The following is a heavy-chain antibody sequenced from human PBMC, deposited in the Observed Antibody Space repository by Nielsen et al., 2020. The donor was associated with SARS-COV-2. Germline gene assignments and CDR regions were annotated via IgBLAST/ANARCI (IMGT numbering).Heavy chain of an antibody. Sequence: GGSLRLSCAASGFTFSSYDMHWVRQAAGKGLEWVSSIASGGDTWYADSVKGRFTISRDNSKNTLYLQMNSLRGEDTAVYYCARESGVGELLGVSFDYWGQGTLVTVSS. D-gene: IGHD3-10*01. CDR1: GFTFSSYD. J-gene: IGHJ4*02. CDR3: ARESGVGELLGVSFDY. CDR2: IASGGDT. V-gene: IGHV3-13*04.